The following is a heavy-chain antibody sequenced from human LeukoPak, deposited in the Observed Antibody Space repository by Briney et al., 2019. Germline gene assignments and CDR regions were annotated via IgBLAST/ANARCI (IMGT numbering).Heavy chain of an antibody. V-gene: IGHV3-9*01. CDR1: GFTFDDYA. CDR3: AKSSGNYLNYYYYMDV. Sequence: GGSLRLSCAASGFTFDDYAMRWVRQAPGKGLEWVSGISWNSFSIGYADSVKGRFTISRDNAKNSLYLQMNSLRAEDTALYYCAKSSGNYLNYYYYMDVWGKGTTVTISS. CDR2: ISWNSFSI. D-gene: IGHD3-10*01. J-gene: IGHJ6*03.